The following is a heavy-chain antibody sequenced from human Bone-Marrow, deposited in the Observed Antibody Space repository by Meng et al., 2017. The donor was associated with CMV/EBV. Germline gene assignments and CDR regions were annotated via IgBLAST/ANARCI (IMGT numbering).Heavy chain of an antibody. J-gene: IGHJ6*02. Sequence: ASVKVSCKASGYTFIGYYMHWMRQAPGQGLEWMGWINPETGDANYAQKFQGRVTMTRDTFITTAYMEVSRLRSDDTAVYYCARERYLVPAASPDYYYYGMDVWGQGTTATVSS. D-gene: IGHD2-2*01. CDR2: INPETGDA. CDR1: GYTFIGYY. CDR3: ARERYLVPAASPDYYYYGMDV. V-gene: IGHV1-2*02.